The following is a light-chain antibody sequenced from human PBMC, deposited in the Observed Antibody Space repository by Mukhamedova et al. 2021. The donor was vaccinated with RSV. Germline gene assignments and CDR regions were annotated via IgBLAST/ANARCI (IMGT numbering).Light chain of an antibody. J-gene: IGKJ4*01. CDR3: LQYDNLPLT. Sequence: WYQRRVHGKAPNLLIYDASNLQTGVPLRFSGSGSGTVFTFTISSLQSEDTATYYCLQYDNLPLTFGGGTKVEIK. CDR2: DAS. V-gene: IGKV1-33*01.